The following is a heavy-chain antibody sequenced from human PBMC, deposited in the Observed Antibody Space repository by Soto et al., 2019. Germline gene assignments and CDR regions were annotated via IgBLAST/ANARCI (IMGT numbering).Heavy chain of an antibody. D-gene: IGHD5-12*01. V-gene: IGHV3-23*01. CDR2: ISGSGGST. CDR3: AKDNFELWLPFDY. CDR1: GFTFSSYA. Sequence: EVQLLESGGGLVQPGGSLRLSCAASGFTFSSYAMSWVRQAPGKGLEWVSAISGSGGSTYYADSVKGRFTISRDNSKNTLYLQMNSLRAEDTAVSYCAKDNFELWLPFDYWGQGTLVTVSS. J-gene: IGHJ4*02.